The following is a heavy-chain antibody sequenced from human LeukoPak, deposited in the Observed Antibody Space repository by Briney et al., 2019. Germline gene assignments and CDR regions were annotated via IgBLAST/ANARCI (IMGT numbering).Heavy chain of an antibody. CDR2: IIPIVGTT. CDR1: GGTFSSYA. Sequence: ASVKVSCKASGGTFSSYAFSWVRQAPGQGLEWMGGIIPIVGTTNYAQMFQGRVTITADESTSTAYMELSSLRSEDTAVYYCVTTVTVDDYYGMDVWGQGTTVTVSS. CDR3: VTTVTVDDYYGMDV. V-gene: IGHV1-69*13. D-gene: IGHD4-11*01. J-gene: IGHJ6*02.